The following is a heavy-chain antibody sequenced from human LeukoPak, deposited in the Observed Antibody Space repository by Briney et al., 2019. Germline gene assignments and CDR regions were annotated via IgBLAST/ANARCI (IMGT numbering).Heavy chain of an antibody. CDR2: IIPIFGTA. Sequence: SVKLSCKASGGTFSSCAISWARQAPGQGLEWMGGIIPIFGTANYAQKFQGRVTITTDESASTAYMELSSLRSEDTAVYDCARGSRDGYNYWYFDYWGQGTLVTVSS. V-gene: IGHV1-69*05. D-gene: IGHD5-24*01. J-gene: IGHJ4*02. CDR3: ARGSRDGYNYWYFDY. CDR1: GGTFSSCA.